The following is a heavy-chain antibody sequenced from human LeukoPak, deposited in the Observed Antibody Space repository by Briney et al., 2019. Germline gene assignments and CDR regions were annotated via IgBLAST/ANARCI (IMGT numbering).Heavy chain of an antibody. CDR1: GFTFSSYA. CDR2: ISGSGGAT. Sequence: GGSLRLSCAASGFTFSSYAMSWVRQAPGKGLEWVSAISGSGGATYYADSVKGRFTISRDNSKNTLYLQMNSLRAEDTAVYYCAKANYYDSSGYFDYWGQGTLVTVSS. CDR3: AKANYYDSSGYFDY. D-gene: IGHD3-22*01. J-gene: IGHJ4*02. V-gene: IGHV3-23*01.